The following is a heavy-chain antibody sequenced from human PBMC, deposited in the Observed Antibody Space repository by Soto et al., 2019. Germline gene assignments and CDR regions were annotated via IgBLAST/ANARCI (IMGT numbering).Heavy chain of an antibody. CDR2: IYYSGST. CDR3: AREVAAAGTYYYGMDV. V-gene: IGHV4-31*03. D-gene: IGHD6-13*01. J-gene: IGHJ6*02. CDR1: GGSISSGGYY. Sequence: QVQLQESGPGLVKPSQTLSLTCTVSGGSISSGGYYWSWIRQHPGKGLEWIGYIYYSGSTYYNPSFKGRVTISVDTSKNQFSLKLSSVTAADTAVYYCAREVAAAGTYYYGMDVWGQGTTVTVSS.